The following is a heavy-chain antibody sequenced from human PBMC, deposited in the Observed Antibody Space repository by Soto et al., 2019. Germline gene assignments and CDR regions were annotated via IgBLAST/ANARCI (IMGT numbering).Heavy chain of an antibody. V-gene: IGHV4-59*01. Sequence: SETLSLTCTVSGGSISSYYWSWIRQPPGKGLEWIGYIYYSGSTNYNPSLKSRVTISVDTSKNQFSLKLSSVTAADTAVYYCASRTTVDDLGFDYWGQGTLVTVSS. J-gene: IGHJ4*02. D-gene: IGHD4-17*01. CDR2: IYYSGST. CDR1: GGSISSYY. CDR3: ASRTTVDDLGFDY.